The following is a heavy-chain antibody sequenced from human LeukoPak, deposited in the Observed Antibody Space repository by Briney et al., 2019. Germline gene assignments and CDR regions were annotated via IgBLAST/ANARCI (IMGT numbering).Heavy chain of an antibody. Sequence: ASVKVSCKASGYTFTSYYMHWVRQAPGQGLEWMGIINPSGGGTSYAQKFQGRVTMTRDTSTSTVYMELSSLRSEDTAVCYCARSELQFDYFDYWGQGTLVTVSS. D-gene: IGHD5-24*01. V-gene: IGHV1-46*01. CDR2: INPSGGGT. CDR3: ARSELQFDYFDY. J-gene: IGHJ4*02. CDR1: GYTFTSYY.